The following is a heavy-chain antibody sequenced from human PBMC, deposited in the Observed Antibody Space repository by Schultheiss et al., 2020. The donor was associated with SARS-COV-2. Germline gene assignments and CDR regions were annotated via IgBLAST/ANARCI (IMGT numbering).Heavy chain of an antibody. V-gene: IGHV3-23*01. J-gene: IGHJ6*02. D-gene: IGHD3-3*02. CDR3: AAQINISSPNYYYFGMDV. CDR2: ISGSGGST. Sequence: GGSLRLSCAASGFTFSSYAMSWVRQAPGKGLEWVSAISGSGGSTYYADSVKGRFTISRDNSKNTLYLQMNSLRAEDTAVYYCAAQINISSPNYYYFGMDVWGQGTTVTVSS. CDR1: GFTFSSYA.